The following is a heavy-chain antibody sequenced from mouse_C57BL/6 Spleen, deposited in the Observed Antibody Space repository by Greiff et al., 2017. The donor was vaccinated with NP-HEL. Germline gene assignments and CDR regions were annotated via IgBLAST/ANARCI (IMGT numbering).Heavy chain of an antibody. Sequence: EVMLVESGAELVRPGASVKLSCTASGFNIKDDYMHWVKQRPEQGLEWIGWIDPENGDTEYASKFQGKATITADTSSNTAYLQLSSLTSEDTAVYYCTTKYYWGQGTLVTVSA. CDR2: IDPENGDT. CDR3: TTKYY. V-gene: IGHV14-4*01. D-gene: IGHD5-1*01. J-gene: IGHJ3*01. CDR1: GFNIKDDY.